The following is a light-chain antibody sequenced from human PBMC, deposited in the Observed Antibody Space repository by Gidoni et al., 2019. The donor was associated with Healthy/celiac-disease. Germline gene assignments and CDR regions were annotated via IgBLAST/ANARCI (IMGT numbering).Light chain of an antibody. CDR3: QQYYSTPRT. CDR1: QSVFYSSNNKNY. J-gene: IGKJ1*01. CDR2: WAS. V-gene: IGKV4-1*01. Sequence: DIVLTQSQDPLPVSPGERATINCKSSQSVFYSSNNKNYLAWYQQKPGQPPKLLIYWASTRESGVPDRFSGSGSGTDFTLIISSLQAEDVAVYYCQQYYSTPRTFGQGTKVEIK.